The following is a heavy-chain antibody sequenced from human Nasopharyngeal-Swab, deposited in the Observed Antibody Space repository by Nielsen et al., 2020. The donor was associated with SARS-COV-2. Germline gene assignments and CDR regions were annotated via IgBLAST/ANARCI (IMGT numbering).Heavy chain of an antibody. V-gene: IGHV4-39*07. CDR3: ARESPPDWYFDL. CDR1: GGSISSSSYY. CDR2: IYYSGST. Sequence: SETLSLTCPVSGGSISSSSYYWGWIRQPPGKGLEWIGSIYYSGSTYYNPSLKSRVTISVDTSKNQFSLKLSSVTAADTAVYYCARESPPDWYFDLWGRGTLVTVSS. J-gene: IGHJ2*01.